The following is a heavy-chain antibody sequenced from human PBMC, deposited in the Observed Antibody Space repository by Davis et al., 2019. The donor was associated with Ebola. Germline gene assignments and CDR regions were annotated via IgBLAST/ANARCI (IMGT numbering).Heavy chain of an antibody. V-gene: IGHV3-7*03. CDR3: AREVQGSGWYGDY. J-gene: IGHJ4*02. D-gene: IGHD6-19*01. CDR2: INEDGGVI. Sequence: PGGSLRLSCAASGFSFTNYWMTWARQAPGKGLEWVANINEDGGVIHYVDSVKGRFTISRDNAKNSLYLQMNSLRAEDTAVYYCAREVQGSGWYGDYWGQGTLVTVSS. CDR1: GFSFTNYW.